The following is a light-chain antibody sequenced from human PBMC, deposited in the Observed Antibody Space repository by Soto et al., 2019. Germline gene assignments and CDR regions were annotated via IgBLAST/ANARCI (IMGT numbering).Light chain of an antibody. CDR3: QSYGSSNSYVV. CDR2: EDN. Sequence: NFMLTQPHSVSESPGQTVTISCTRSSGSIASNYVQWYQQRPGSAPTTVIYEDNQRPSWVPDRFSGSIDSSSNSASLTISGLKTEDEADYYCQSYGSSNSYVVFGGGTQLTVL. J-gene: IGLJ2*01. V-gene: IGLV6-57*04. CDR1: SGSIASNY.